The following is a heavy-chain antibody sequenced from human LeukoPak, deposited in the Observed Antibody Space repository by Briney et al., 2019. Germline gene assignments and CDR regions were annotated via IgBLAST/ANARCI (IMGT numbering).Heavy chain of an antibody. CDR1: GFTFSSYW. CDR2: IKQDGSEK. Sequence: PGGSLRLSCATSGFTFSSYWMSWVRQAPGKGLEWVANIKQDGSEKYYVDSVKGRFTISRDNAKKSLYLQMNSLRAEDTAVYYCARDSGQWLVFRDAFDIWGQGTMVTVSS. CDR3: ARDSGQWLVFRDAFDI. D-gene: IGHD6-19*01. V-gene: IGHV3-7*01. J-gene: IGHJ3*02.